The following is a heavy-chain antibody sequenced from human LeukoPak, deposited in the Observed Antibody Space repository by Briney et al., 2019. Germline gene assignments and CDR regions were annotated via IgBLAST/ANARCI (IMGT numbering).Heavy chain of an antibody. CDR1: GGSFSGYY. V-gene: IGHV4-34*01. D-gene: IGHD6-13*01. J-gene: IGHJ5*02. Sequence: SETLSLTCAVYGGSFSGYYWSWVRQPPGKGLEWIGEINHSGSTNYNPSLKSRVTISVDTSKNQFSLKLSSVTAADTAVYYCARGTAAGTFDPWGQGTLVTVSS. CDR2: INHSGST. CDR3: ARGTAAGTFDP.